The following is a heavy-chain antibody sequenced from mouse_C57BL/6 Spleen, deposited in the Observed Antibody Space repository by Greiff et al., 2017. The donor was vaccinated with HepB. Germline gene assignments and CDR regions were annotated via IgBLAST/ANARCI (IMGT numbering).Heavy chain of an antibody. V-gene: IGHV1-26*01. J-gene: IGHJ3*01. Sequence: EVQLQQSGPELVKPGASVKISCKASGYTFTDYYMNWVKQSHGKSLEWIGDINPNNGGTSYNQKFKGKATLTVDKSSSTAYMELRSLTSEDSAVYYWARLIDDGYPLAYWGQRTLVTVSA. CDR3: ARLIDDGYPLAY. CDR2: INPNNGGT. D-gene: IGHD2-3*01. CDR1: GYTFTDYY.